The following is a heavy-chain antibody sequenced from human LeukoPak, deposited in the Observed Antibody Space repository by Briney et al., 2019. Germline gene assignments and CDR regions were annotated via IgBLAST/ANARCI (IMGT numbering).Heavy chain of an antibody. V-gene: IGHV3-11*01. CDR2: ISNSGRTI. CDR1: GFTFSDNY. D-gene: IGHD6-13*01. CDR3: ASGIATAGDFDY. J-gene: IGHJ4*02. Sequence: GGSLRLSCAASGFTFSDNYMSWIRQAPGKGLEWVSYISNSGRTIYYADSVKGRFTISRDNAKKSLYLQMNSLRAEDTAVYYCASGIATAGDFDYWGQGTLVAVSS.